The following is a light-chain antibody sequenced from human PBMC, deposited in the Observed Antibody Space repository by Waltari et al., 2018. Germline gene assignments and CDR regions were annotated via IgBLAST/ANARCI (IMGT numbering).Light chain of an antibody. CDR2: DVS. V-gene: IGLV2-14*03. Sequence: QSALPQPASVSGSPGQSITISCTGTSSDVGTYNSVSWYQDHPGQGPKVIIYDVSDRPSVVSARFSGSKSGNTASLTISGLQAEDEADYYCSSQSSDDVVLFGGGTKVTVL. CDR1: SSDVGTYNS. J-gene: IGLJ3*02. CDR3: SSQSSDDVVL.